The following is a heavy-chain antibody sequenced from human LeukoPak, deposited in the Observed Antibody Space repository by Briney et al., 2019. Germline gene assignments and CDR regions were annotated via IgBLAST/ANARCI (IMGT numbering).Heavy chain of an antibody. D-gene: IGHD1-26*01. V-gene: IGHV4-59*01. J-gene: IGHJ3*02. Sequence: SETLSLTCTVSSGSISSYYWSWIRQPPGKGLEWIGYIYYSGSTNYNPSLKSRVTISVDTSKNQFSLRLSSVTAPDTAVYYCARGTGSYYWGHAFDIWGQGTMVTVSS. CDR2: IYYSGST. CDR3: ARGTGSYYWGHAFDI. CDR1: SGSISSYY.